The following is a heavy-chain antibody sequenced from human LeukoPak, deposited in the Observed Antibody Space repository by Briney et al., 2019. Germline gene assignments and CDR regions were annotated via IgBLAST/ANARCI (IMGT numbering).Heavy chain of an antibody. V-gene: IGHV4-34*01. D-gene: IGHD3-10*01. Sequence: SETLSLTCSVYGGSFSGYYWIWIRQPPGKGLEWSGEINHSESTYYNPSLKSRVTISVDTSKNPFSLKVSSVTAADTAVYYCARDLDGSGSYTLDYWGKGTLVTVYS. CDR1: GGSFSGYY. CDR3: ARDLDGSGSYTLDY. J-gene: IGHJ4*02. CDR2: INHSEST.